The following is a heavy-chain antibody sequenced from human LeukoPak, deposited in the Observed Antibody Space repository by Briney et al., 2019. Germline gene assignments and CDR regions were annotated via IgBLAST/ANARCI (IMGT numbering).Heavy chain of an antibody. J-gene: IGHJ4*02. D-gene: IGHD3-22*01. CDR2: ISVSGGRT. CDR3: AKRGPGYDKSTYPPHYFDY. V-gene: IGHV3-23*01. Sequence: GGSLRLSCAASGFTFSTYAMSWVRQAPGKGLEWVSGISVSGGRTDYADSVKGRFTISRDNSKNTLYLQMNSLRAEDTAVYYCAKRGPGYDKSTYPPHYFDYWGQGTLVTVSS. CDR1: GFTFSTYA.